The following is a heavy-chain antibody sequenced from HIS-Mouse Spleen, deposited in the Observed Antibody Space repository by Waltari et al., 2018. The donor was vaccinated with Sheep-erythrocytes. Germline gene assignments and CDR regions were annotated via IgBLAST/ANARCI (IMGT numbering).Heavy chain of an antibody. D-gene: IGHD3-9*01. J-gene: IGHJ3*02. CDR2: IYHSGRT. V-gene: IGHV4-38-2*02. CDR1: GYSISSGYY. CDR3: ARDLGYDILTGYYSDAFDI. Sequence: QVQLQESGPGLVKPSETLSLTCTVSGYSISSGYYWGWIRQPPGNGLEWIGSIYHSGRTYYNPSLKSRVTISVDTSKNQFSLKLSSVTAADTAVYYCARDLGYDILTGYYSDAFDIWGQGTMVTVSS.